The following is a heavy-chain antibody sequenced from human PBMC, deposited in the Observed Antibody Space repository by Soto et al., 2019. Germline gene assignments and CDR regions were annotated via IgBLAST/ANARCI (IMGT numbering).Heavy chain of an antibody. J-gene: IGHJ4*02. D-gene: IGHD5-12*01. CDR3: AGGRWVQLPGY. CDR1: GGSISDYN. Sequence: PSETLSLTCTVSGGSISDYNWSWIRQPPGKGLEWIGYIYYSGTSGSTNYNPSLKSRVTISVDTSKNQFSLKLTSVTAADTAVYYCAGGRWVQLPGYWGQGMLVTSPQ. V-gene: IGHV4-59*01. CDR2: IYYSGTSGST.